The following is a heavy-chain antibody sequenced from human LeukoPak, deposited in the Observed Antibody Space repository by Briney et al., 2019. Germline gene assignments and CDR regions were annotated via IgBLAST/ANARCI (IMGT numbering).Heavy chain of an antibody. J-gene: IGHJ5*01. CDR3: VRALDS. Sequence: PGGSLSLSCAASGFTFSSDWMHWVRQAPGKGLGCVSYINGDGSSTNYADSVRGRFTISRDNAKKTLYLQMNSLRDEDTAVYYSVRALDSCGLGTLVTVSS. V-gene: IGHV3-74*01. CDR2: INGDGSST. CDR1: GFTFSSDW.